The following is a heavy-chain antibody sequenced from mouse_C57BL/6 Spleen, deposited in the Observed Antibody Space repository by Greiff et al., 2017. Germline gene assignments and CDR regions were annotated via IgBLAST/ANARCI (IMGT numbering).Heavy chain of an antibody. CDR1: GYTFTSYW. CDR3: ARGTLFDY. V-gene: IGHV1-69*01. Sequence: QVQLQQPGAELVMPGASVKLSCKASGYTFTSYWMHWVKQRPGQGLEWIGEIDPSDSYPNYNQKFKGKSTLTVDKSSSTAYMQLSSLTSEDSAVYYCARGTLFDYWGQGTTLTVSS. D-gene: IGHD3-1*01. CDR2: IDPSDSYP. J-gene: IGHJ2*01.